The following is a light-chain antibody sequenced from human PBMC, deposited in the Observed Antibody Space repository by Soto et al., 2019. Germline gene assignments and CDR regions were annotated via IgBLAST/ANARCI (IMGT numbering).Light chain of an antibody. CDR1: QSVLSSSNNKNY. CDR3: QQHYSAPLT. Sequence: DIVLTQSPDSLAVSLGGRATINCKSSQSVLSSSNNKNYLSWHQHKPGQPPKLLISWASTRESGVPDRFSGSGSGTDFTLTISSLQAEDVAVYYCQQHYSAPLTFGGGTKVDIK. CDR2: WAS. V-gene: IGKV4-1*01. J-gene: IGKJ4*01.